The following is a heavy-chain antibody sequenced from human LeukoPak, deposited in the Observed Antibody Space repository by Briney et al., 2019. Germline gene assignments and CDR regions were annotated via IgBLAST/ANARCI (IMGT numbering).Heavy chain of an antibody. CDR1: KFAFSSYA. CDR2: ISGSGGST. J-gene: IGHJ4*02. V-gene: IGHV3-23*01. Sequence: GGSLRLSCAASKFAFSSYAMSWVRQAPGKGLEWVSAISGSGGSTYYADSVKGRFTISRDNSKNTLYLQMNSLRAEDTAVYYCAKDPVDTAMLDFDYWGQGTLVTVTS. CDR3: AKDPVDTAMLDFDY. D-gene: IGHD5-18*01.